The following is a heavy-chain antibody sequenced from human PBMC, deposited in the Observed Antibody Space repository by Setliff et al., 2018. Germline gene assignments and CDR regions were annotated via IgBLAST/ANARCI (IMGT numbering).Heavy chain of an antibody. CDR2: IYYSGST. Sequence: TSETLSLTCTVSGGSISSSSYYWGWIRQPPGKGLEWIGSIYYSGSTYYNPSLKSRVTISVDTSKNQFSLKLSPVTAADTAVYYCARVKIAILPAAIDYWGQGTLVTVFS. V-gene: IGHV4-39*07. D-gene: IGHD2-2*01. CDR3: ARVKIAILPAAIDY. J-gene: IGHJ4*02. CDR1: GGSISSSSYY.